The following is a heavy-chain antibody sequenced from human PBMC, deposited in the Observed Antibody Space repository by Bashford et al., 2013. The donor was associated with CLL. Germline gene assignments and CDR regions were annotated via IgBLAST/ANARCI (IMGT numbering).Heavy chain of an antibody. CDR1: TGSISSGTYY. Sequence: SETLSLTCSDSTGSISSGTYYWNWIRQSAGKGLEWLGRIDSSGSTNYNPSLKSRVSISLDKSKNHFSLELTSVTAADTAKYYCARAPYSGGWPTVLDSWGQGTLVTVSS. CDR2: IDSSGST. J-gene: IGHJ4*02. V-gene: IGHV4-61*02. D-gene: IGHD6-19*01. CDR3: ARAPYSGGWPTVLDS.